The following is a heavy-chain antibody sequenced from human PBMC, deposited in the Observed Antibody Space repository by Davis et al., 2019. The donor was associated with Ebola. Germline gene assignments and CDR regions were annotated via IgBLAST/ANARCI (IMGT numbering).Heavy chain of an antibody. CDR1: GFTFSNAW. D-gene: IGHD6-19*01. V-gene: IGHV3-15*01. CDR3: ATTPQYSSGQNKPFDY. Sequence: GESLKISCAASGFTFSNAWMNWVRQAPGKGPEWVCRIKSKTDGPTTDYVAPVKGRFTISRDDSKHTLYLQMNSLRAEDTAVYYCATTPQYSSGQNKPFDYWGQGTLVTVSS. J-gene: IGHJ4*02. CDR2: IKSKTDGPTT.